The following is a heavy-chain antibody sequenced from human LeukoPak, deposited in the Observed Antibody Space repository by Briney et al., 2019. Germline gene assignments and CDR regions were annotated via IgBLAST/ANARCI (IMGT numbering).Heavy chain of an antibody. J-gene: IGHJ6*03. D-gene: IGHD2-2*01. Sequence: SSETLSLTCTVSGGSISSSSYYWGWIRQPPGKGLEWIGSIYYSGSTYYNPSLKSRVTISVDTSKNQFSLKLSSVTAADTAVYYCARVGSHRPYCSSTSCPPPYYYYYMDVWGKGTTVTVSS. V-gene: IGHV4-39*07. CDR2: IYYSGST. CDR1: GGSISSSSYY. CDR3: ARVGSHRPYCSSTSCPPPYYYYYMDV.